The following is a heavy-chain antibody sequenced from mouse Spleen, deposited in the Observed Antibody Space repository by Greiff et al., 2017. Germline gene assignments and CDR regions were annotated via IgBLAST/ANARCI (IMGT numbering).Heavy chain of an antibody. V-gene: IGHV1-80*01. CDR1: GYAFSSYW. CDR2: IYPGDGDT. Sequence: QVQLQQSGAELVKPGASVKISCKASGYAFSSYWMNWVKQRPGKGLEWIGQIYPGDGDTNYNGKFKGKATLTADKSSSTAYMQLSSLTSEDSAVYFCARKGPLTVYWYFDVWGAGTTVTVSS. J-gene: IGHJ1*01. D-gene: IGHD4-1*01. CDR3: ARKGPLTVYWYFDV.